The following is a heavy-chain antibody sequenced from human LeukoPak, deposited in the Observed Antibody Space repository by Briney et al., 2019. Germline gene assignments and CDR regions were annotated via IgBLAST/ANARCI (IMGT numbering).Heavy chain of an antibody. Sequence: GGSLRLSCAASGFTFNSYGMHWVRQAPGKGLEWVALIWFDGNKKDYVDSVKGRFTISRDNSKKTLYLQMNSLRAEDTALYYCARAYYHASGGAFGMDVWGQGTTVTVS. CDR1: GFTFNSYG. CDR2: IWFDGNKK. V-gene: IGHV3-33*01. D-gene: IGHD3-10*01. J-gene: IGHJ6*01. CDR3: ARAYYHASGGAFGMDV.